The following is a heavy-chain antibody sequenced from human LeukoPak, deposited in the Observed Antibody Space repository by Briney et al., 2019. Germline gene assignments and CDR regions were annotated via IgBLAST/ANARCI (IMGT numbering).Heavy chain of an antibody. J-gene: IGHJ6*04. CDR2: IYSGGST. CDR3: AELGITMIGGV. V-gene: IGHV3-66*01. Sequence: QPGGSLRLSCAASEFSVGSNYMTWVRQAPGKGLEWVSLIYSGGSTYYADSVKGRFTISRDNSKNTLYLQMNSLGAEDTAVYYCAELGITMIGGVWGKGTTVTISS. D-gene: IGHD3-10*02. CDR1: EFSVGSNY.